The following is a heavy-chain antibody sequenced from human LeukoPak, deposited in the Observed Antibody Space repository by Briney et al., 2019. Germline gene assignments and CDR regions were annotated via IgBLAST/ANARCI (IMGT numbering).Heavy chain of an antibody. Sequence: SETLSLTCSVSGGSISSGNYYWTWIRQPAGKGLEWIGHVFTSGSTNYNPSLKSRVTISVDTSKNQFSLRLSSVTAADTAVYYCARGRGWGYSSTKTSRYFDLWGRGTLVTVSS. V-gene: IGHV4-61*09. CDR3: ARGRGWGYSSTKTSRYFDL. J-gene: IGHJ2*01. CDR1: GGSISSGNYY. D-gene: IGHD4-11*01. CDR2: VFTSGST.